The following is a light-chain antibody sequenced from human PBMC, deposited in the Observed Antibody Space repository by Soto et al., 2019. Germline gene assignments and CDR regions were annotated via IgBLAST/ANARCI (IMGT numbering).Light chain of an antibody. CDR2: DVS. V-gene: IGLV2-14*01. J-gene: IGLJ1*01. Sequence: QSALTQPASVSGSPGQSITISCAGTSSDVGGYTYVSWYQQHPGKAPKLMIYDVSNRPSGVSNRFSGSKSGNTASLTISGLQAEDEADYYCTSYTPTSTLYVFGTGTKVTVL. CDR1: SSDVGGYTY. CDR3: TSYTPTSTLYV.